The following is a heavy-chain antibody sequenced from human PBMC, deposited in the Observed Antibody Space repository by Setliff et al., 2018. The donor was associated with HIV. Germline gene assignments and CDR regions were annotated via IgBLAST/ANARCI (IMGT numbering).Heavy chain of an antibody. Sequence: SETLSLTCTGSGDSISSYYWRWIRQPPGKGLEWIEYIYYSGSTNYNPSLKSRVTISVDTSKNQLSLKLSSVTAADTAVYYCARQVGNKVLFESWGQGTLVTVS. V-gene: IGHV4-59*01. J-gene: IGHJ4*02. CDR3: ARQVGNKVLFES. CDR1: GDSISSYY. CDR2: IYYSGST. D-gene: IGHD7-27*01.